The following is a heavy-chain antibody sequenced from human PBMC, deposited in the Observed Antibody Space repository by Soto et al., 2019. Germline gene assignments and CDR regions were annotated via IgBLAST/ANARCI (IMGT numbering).Heavy chain of an antibody. Sequence: SETLSLTCTVSRGSISDYYWGWIRQPPGKGLEWVGYFYDSGSTKYNPSLKSRVTISVDTSKNQISLEMKSVTVADTAVYYCARVGSGGYSNNWFDHWVQGTLVTVSS. CDR1: RGSISDYY. CDR2: FYDSGST. V-gene: IGHV4-59*01. D-gene: IGHD3-22*01. J-gene: IGHJ5*02. CDR3: ARVGSGGYSNNWFDH.